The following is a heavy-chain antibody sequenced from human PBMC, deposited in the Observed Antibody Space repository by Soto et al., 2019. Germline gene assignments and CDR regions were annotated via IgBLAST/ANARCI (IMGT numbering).Heavy chain of an antibody. CDR1: GGTFYTYT. CDR3: ARIPRYSFPTSDDLDS. D-gene: IGHD5-18*01. Sequence: VKVSCKASGGTFYTYTFSWVRQAPGQGLEWMGSITPIYPTTNYAERFQGRLTITADGSTRTAYMDLTSLTSEDTAVYYCARIPRYSFPTSDDLDSWGQGTLVTVSS. J-gene: IGHJ4*02. CDR2: ITPIYPTT. V-gene: IGHV1-69*13.